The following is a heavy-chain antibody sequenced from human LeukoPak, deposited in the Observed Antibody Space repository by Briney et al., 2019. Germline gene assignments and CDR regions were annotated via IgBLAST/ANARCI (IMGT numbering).Heavy chain of an antibody. Sequence: GSSVKVSCKASGGTFSSYAISWVRQAPGQGLEWLGGIIPIFGTANYAQKFQGRVTITADESTSTAYMELSSLRSEDTAVYYCARDRGDRAYYYYYGMDVWGQGTTVTVSS. J-gene: IGHJ6*02. V-gene: IGHV1-69*01. D-gene: IGHD2-15*01. CDR2: IIPIFGTA. CDR3: ARDRGDRAYYYYYGMDV. CDR1: GGTFSSYA.